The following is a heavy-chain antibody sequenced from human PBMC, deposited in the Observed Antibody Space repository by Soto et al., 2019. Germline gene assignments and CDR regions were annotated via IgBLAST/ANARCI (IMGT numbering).Heavy chain of an antibody. CDR1: GIVFSDY. D-gene: IGHD3-16*01. Sequence: QVQLVESGGGLVKPGGSLRLSCAASGIVFSDYMSWVRQAPGKGLEWLSYISGSGRTIYSADSVKGRFTISRDNATNSLYLQMNNVRTEDTAVDYGARFPFPWGWVDPWGQGTLVTVSS. J-gene: IGHJ5*02. CDR3: ARFPFPWGWVDP. V-gene: IGHV3-11*01. CDR2: ISGSGRTI.